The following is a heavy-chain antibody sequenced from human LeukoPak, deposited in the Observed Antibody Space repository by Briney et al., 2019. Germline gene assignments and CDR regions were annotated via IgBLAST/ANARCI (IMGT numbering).Heavy chain of an antibody. CDR3: ARVKTALAKGDAFDI. Sequence: GGSLRLSCAASGFTFDSYGMHWVRQAPGKGLEWVAVISYDVDEKYYADSVQGRFTISRDNSKNTLDLQMNSLRTEDTAVYYCARVKTALAKGDAFDIWGQGTMVTVCS. D-gene: IGHD5-18*01. CDR2: ISYDVDEK. V-gene: IGHV3-30*03. J-gene: IGHJ3*02. CDR1: GFTFDSYG.